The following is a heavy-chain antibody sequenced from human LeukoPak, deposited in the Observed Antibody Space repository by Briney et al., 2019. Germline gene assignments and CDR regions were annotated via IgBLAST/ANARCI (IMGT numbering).Heavy chain of an antibody. Sequence: TGGSLRLSCAAAGFTFSNYWMHWVRQAPGKGLVWVSRIKSDGRTNYAGSVKGRFTISRDNAKNTVSLQMNSLRAEDTGVYYCARAPSEIGGYYPEYFRHWGQGTLVTVSS. J-gene: IGHJ1*01. CDR3: ARAPSEIGGYYPEYFRH. D-gene: IGHD3-22*01. V-gene: IGHV3-74*01. CDR2: IKSDGRT. CDR1: GFTFSNYW.